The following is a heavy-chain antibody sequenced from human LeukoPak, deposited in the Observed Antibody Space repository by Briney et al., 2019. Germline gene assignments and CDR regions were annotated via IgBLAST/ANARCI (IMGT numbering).Heavy chain of an antibody. Sequence: GGSLRLSCTASGFTFSNYGMHWVRQAPGKGLEWVAVIWFDGSEKYYADSVKGRFTISRDNAKNSLYLQMNSLRAEDTAVYYCASLTLNRDGYNYPDHWGRGTLVTVSS. V-gene: IGHV3-33*03. J-gene: IGHJ4*02. CDR3: ASLTLNRDGYNYPDH. CDR2: IWFDGSEK. D-gene: IGHD5-24*01. CDR1: GFTFSNYG.